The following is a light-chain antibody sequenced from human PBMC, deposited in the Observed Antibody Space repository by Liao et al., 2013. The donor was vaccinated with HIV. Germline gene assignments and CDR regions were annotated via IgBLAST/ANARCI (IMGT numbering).Light chain of an antibody. V-gene: IGLV3-21*01. CDR2: YDG. CDR1: TIGSKS. CDR3: QVWDTSSDHGV. Sequence: SYALTQPPSVSVSPGKTARITCGGNTIGSKSVHWYQQKPGQAPVLVIYYDGDRPSGIPVRFSGFNSGSTATLTITRVEAGDEADYYCQVWDTSSDHGVFGGGTKLTVL. J-gene: IGLJ3*02.